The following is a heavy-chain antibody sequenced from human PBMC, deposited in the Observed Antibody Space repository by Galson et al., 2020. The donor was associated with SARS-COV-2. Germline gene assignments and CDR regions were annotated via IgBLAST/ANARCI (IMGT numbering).Heavy chain of an antibody. D-gene: IGHD2-21*01. V-gene: IGHV2-5*02. CDR1: GFSLTTTGVG. CDR2: IHWDDDE. Sequence: SGPTLVKPPQTLTLTCTFSGFSLTTTGVGVAWIRQPPGKALEWLAIIHWDDDERNSQSLKHRHTATKAPSKTQVVLTMTNMDPVDTATYDCAHRRSDSDDGGDDGDFYFSAFDVWGQGTMVTVSS. J-gene: IGHJ3*01. CDR3: AHRRSDSDDGGDDGDFYFSAFDV.